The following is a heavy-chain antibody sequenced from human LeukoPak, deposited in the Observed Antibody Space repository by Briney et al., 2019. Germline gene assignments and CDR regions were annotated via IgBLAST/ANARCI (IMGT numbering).Heavy chain of an antibody. CDR3: ARDHNGSCDY. J-gene: IGHJ4*02. D-gene: IGHD1-26*01. CDR1: GYAFSSYY. CDR2: INPDSGDT. Sequence: ASVKVSCKTSGYAFSSYYIHWVRRAPGQGLERMGWINPDSGDTYYAQKFRGTLTMTRDTSISTVYMELSGLTSDDTAVYYCARDHNGSCDYWGQGTLVSVSS. V-gene: IGHV1-2*02.